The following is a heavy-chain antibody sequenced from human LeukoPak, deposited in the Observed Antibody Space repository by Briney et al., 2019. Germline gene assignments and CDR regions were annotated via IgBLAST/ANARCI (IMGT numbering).Heavy chain of an antibody. J-gene: IGHJ5*02. D-gene: IGHD3-10*02. CDR2: IYYSGST. CDR3: ASHPLKAYVPDWFDP. CDR1: GGSISSSSYY. V-gene: IGHV4-39*01. Sequence: KSSETLSLTCTVSGGSISSSSYYWGWIRQPPGKGLEWIGSIYYSGSTYYNPSLKSRVTISVDTSKNQFSLKLSSVPAADTAVYYCASHPLKAYVPDWFDPWGQGTLVTVSS.